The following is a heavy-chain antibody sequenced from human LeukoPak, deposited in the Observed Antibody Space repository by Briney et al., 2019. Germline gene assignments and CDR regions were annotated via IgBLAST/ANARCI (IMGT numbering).Heavy chain of an antibody. CDR3: AKDLLYGRHYYYYMDV. V-gene: IGHV3-30*02. Sequence: PGGSLRLSCAASGFTFSSYGMHWVRQAPGKGLEWVAFIRYDGSNKYYADSVKGRFTISRDNSKNTLYLQMNSLRAEDTAVYYCAKDLLYGRHYYYYMDVWGKGTTVTVSS. CDR1: GFTFSSYG. CDR2: IRYDGSNK. J-gene: IGHJ6*03. D-gene: IGHD1-26*01.